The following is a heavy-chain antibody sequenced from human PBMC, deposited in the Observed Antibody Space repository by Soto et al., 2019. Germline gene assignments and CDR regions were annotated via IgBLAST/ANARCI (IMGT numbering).Heavy chain of an antibody. J-gene: IGHJ4*02. Sequence: SETLSLTCAVYGGSFSGYYWSWIRRPPGKGLEWIGEINHSGSTNYNPSLKSRVTISVDTSKNQFSLQLSSVTAADTAVYYCAIYGGNSVYFDYWGQGTLVTVS. CDR2: INHSGST. V-gene: IGHV4-34*01. CDR3: AIYGGNSVYFDY. CDR1: GGSFSGYY. D-gene: IGHD4-17*01.